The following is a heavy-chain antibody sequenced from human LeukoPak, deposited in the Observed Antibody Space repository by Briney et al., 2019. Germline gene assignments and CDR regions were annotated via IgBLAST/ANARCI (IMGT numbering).Heavy chain of an antibody. CDR2: ISSSGSTI. V-gene: IGHV3-11*01. J-gene: IGHJ6*02. Sequence: GGSLRLFCAASGFTFSDYYMSWIRQAPGKGLEWVSYISSSGSTIYYADSVKGRFTISRDNAKNSLYLQMNSLRAEDTAVYYCARGSRAYYDSSGYYYYYYGMDVWGQGTTVTVSS. CDR1: GFTFSDYY. CDR3: ARGSRAYYDSSGYYYYYYGMDV. D-gene: IGHD3-22*01.